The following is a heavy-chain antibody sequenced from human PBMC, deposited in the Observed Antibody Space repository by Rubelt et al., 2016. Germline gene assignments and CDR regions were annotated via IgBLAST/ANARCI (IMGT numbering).Heavy chain of an antibody. CDR3: ASDGYSWDY. CDR2: IYYSGST. V-gene: IGHV4-39*07. CDR1: GGSISSSSYY. J-gene: IGHJ4*02. Sequence: QLQLQESGPGLVKPSETLSLTCTVSGGSISSSSYYWGWIRQPPGKGLEWIGSIYYSGSTYYNPSLKSRVTISIDTSKNQFSLKRSAVTAADTAVYYCASDGYSWDYWGQGTLVTVSS. D-gene: IGHD5-24*01.